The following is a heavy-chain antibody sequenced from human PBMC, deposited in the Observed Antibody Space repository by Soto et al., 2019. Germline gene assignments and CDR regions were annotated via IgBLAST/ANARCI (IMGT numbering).Heavy chain of an antibody. CDR2: ISYDGYLK. Sequence: QPGGSLRLSCAASGFTFSTYGMQWVRQAPGKGLEWVAVISYDGYLKYYVDAVKGRFTVARDNSKNTLFLEVNSLRVEDTAVYFCAKDFKVSGSHYGTLNYYYGMDVWGQGTTVTVSS. J-gene: IGHJ6*02. V-gene: IGHV3-30*18. CDR1: GFTFSTYG. D-gene: IGHD3-10*01. CDR3: AKDFKVSGSHYGTLNYYYGMDV.